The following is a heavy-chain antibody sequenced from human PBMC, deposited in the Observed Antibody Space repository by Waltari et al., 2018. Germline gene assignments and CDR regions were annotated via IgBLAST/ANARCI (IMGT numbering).Heavy chain of an antibody. CDR2: SSSSALTI. Sequence: EVQLVESGGHLVQPGGSLRLSCSVSGFTLSNYDMNWVRQAPGNSLDGISFSSSSALTIHYAASVKGRFAVSRDNAKNSLYLQMNNLRAEDTAFYFCARERGYDYGIDHWGQGTLVTVSS. CDR1: GFTLSNYD. V-gene: IGHV3-48*03. J-gene: IGHJ4*02. CDR3: ARERGYDYGIDH. D-gene: IGHD5-18*01.